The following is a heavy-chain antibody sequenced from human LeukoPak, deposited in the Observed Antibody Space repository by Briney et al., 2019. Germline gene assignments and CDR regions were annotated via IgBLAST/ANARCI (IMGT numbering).Heavy chain of an antibody. D-gene: IGHD4-17*01. CDR2: FHTDGGT. CDR1: GFTFSSYD. CDR3: ARGSGPGVTTIDS. J-gene: IGHJ4*02. Sequence: GGSLRLSCAASGFTFSSYDMHWVRQAPGEGLEWVSAFHTDGGTFYLDSVRGRFTVSREVATNSLYLQLDTLRAGDTAVYYCARGSGPGVTTIDSWGQGTLVLVSS. V-gene: IGHV3-13*01.